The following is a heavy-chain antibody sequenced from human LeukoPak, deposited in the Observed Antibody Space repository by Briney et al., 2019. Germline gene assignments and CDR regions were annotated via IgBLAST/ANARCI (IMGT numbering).Heavy chain of an antibody. D-gene: IGHD3-9*01. V-gene: IGHV3-74*03. CDR1: GFTFSNYW. CDR3: AREDPYSEGMDV. J-gene: IGHJ6*02. Sequence: GGSLRLSCAASGFTFSNYWMHWVRQAQGKRLVWVSRINSDGSSETYADSVKGRFTISRDNAKNTLYVQMNSLRAEDTAVYYCAREDPYSEGMDVWGQGTSVTVSS. CDR2: INSDGSSE.